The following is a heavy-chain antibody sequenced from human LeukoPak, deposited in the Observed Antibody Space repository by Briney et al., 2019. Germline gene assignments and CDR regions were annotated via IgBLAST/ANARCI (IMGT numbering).Heavy chain of an antibody. Sequence: GGSLRLSCAASGFTFDDYGMSWVRQAPGKGLEWVPGINWNGGSTGYADSVKGRFTISRDNAKNSLYLQMNSLRAEDTALYYCARVGYYYDSSGYYLDWGQGTLVTVSS. J-gene: IGHJ4*02. V-gene: IGHV3-20*04. CDR1: GFTFDDYG. CDR3: ARVGYYYDSSGYYLD. D-gene: IGHD3-22*01. CDR2: INWNGGST.